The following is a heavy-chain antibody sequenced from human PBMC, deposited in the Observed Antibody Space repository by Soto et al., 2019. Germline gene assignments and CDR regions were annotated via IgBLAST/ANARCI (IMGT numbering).Heavy chain of an antibody. D-gene: IGHD6-19*01. CDR3: ARRANSRGWYFDY. J-gene: IGHJ4*02. Sequence: QVQLQQWGAGLLKPSETLSLTCAVYGGSFSGYYWSWIRQPPGKGLEWIGEINHSGSINYNPSLKSRVTISVDTAKNQFSVKVRAVTAADTAVYYCARRANSRGWYFDYWGQGTLVTVSS. CDR2: INHSGSI. CDR1: GGSFSGYY. V-gene: IGHV4-34*01.